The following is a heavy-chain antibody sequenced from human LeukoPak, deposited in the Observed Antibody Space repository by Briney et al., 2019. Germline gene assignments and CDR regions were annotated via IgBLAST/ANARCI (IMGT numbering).Heavy chain of an antibody. CDR1: GGSISSFH. CDR2: IYDSGST. J-gene: IGHJ4*02. D-gene: IGHD1-26*01. CDR3: ARTYSGRSYYFDC. Sequence: TSETLSLTCTVSGGSISSFHWSWIRQPPGKGLEHIANIYDSGSTYYNPSLKSRVTISVDTSKNQFSLKLSSVTAADTAVYYCARTYSGRSYYFDCWGQGTLVTVSS. V-gene: IGHV4-59*01.